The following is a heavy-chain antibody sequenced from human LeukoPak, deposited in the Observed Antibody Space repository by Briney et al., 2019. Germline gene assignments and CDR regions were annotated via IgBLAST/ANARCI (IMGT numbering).Heavy chain of an antibody. V-gene: IGHV1-3*01. CDR2: INVGNGNT. J-gene: IGHJ4*02. CDR3: ARDLTGEPPFIDY. Sequence: ASVKVSCKASGYTFTSNPMYWVRQAPGQRLEWMGWINVGNGNTKYSQNLQDRVTITRDTSASTAYMELSSLRSEDTAVYYCARDLTGEPPFIDYWGQGTLVTVSS. CDR1: GYTFTSNP. D-gene: IGHD7-27*01.